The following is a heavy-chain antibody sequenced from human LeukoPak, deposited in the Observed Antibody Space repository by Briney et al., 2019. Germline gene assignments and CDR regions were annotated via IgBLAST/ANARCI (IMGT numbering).Heavy chain of an antibody. Sequence: SETLSLTCTVSGGSISSSSYYWSWIGQPPGKGLEWIGYIYYSGSTNYNPSLKSRVTISVDTSKNQFSLKLSSVTAADTAVYYCARASGYSYGQGPLWVWGQGTLVTVSS. CDR2: IYYSGST. J-gene: IGHJ4*02. CDR1: GGSISSSSYY. CDR3: ARASGYSYGQGPLWV. V-gene: IGHV4-61*01. D-gene: IGHD5-18*01.